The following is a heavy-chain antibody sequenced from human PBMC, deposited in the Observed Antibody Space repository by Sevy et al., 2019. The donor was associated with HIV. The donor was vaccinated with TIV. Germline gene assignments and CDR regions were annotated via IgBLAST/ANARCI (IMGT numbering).Heavy chain of an antibody. Sequence: ASVKVSCKASGGTFSSYAISWVRQAPGQGLEWMGGIIPIFGTANYAQKFQGRVTITADESSSTAYMELSSLRSEDTAVYYCASSVEMATITRFRFDYWGQGTLFTVSS. J-gene: IGHJ4*02. CDR3: ASSVEMATITRFRFDY. V-gene: IGHV1-69*13. CDR2: IIPIFGTA. CDR1: GGTFSSYA. D-gene: IGHD5-12*01.